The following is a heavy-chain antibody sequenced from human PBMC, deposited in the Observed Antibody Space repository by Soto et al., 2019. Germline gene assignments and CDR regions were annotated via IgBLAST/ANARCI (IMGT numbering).Heavy chain of an antibody. CDR2: IIPLSGTT. CDR3: AGGHCSSNSCYRGSYYHYSLDV. J-gene: IGHJ6*02. Sequence: GASVKVSCKASGGTIYNFAISWVRQARGQGPEWMGGIIPLSGTTDYALKFQGRVTVTADKSTGTVYLELSSLRSEDTAVYYCAGGHCSSNSCYRGSYYHYSLDVWGQGTPVTVYS. V-gene: IGHV1-69*06. CDR1: GGTIYNFA. D-gene: IGHD2-2*01.